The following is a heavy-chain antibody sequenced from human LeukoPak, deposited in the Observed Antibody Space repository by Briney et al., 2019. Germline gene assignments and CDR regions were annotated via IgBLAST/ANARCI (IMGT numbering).Heavy chain of an antibody. CDR1: EFTFSTYW. Sequence: GGSLRLSCVASEFTFSTYWMSWVRQAPGKGLEWVANINQDGSEKYYVDSVKGRFTISRDNAKNSLYLQMNSLRAEDTALYYCARDLSYGYYYYMDVWGKGTTVTVSS. V-gene: IGHV3-7*03. CDR3: ARDLSYGYYYYMDV. CDR2: INQDGSEK. J-gene: IGHJ6*03. D-gene: IGHD3-10*01.